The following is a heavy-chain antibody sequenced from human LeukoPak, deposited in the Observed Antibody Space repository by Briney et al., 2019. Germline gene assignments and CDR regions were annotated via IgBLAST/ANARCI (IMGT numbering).Heavy chain of an antibody. V-gene: IGHV5-51*01. Sequence: GESLKISCKGSGYSFTSYWIGWVRQMPGKGLEWMGITYPGDSDTRYSPSFQGQVTISADKSISTAYLQWSSLKASGTAMYYCGRRDSSGYYYFDYWGQGTLVTVSS. CDR2: TYPGDSDT. CDR1: GYSFTSYW. D-gene: IGHD3-22*01. J-gene: IGHJ4*02. CDR3: GRRDSSGYYYFDY.